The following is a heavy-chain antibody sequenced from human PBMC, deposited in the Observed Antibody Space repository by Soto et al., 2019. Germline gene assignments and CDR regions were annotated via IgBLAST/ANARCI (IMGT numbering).Heavy chain of an antibody. D-gene: IGHD1-1*01. CDR2: IYWDDDK. J-gene: IGHJ4*02. V-gene: IGHV2-5*02. CDR1: GFSLTTRPVG. Sequence: QITLKESGPTLVKPTQTLTLTCTFSGFSLTTRPVGVGWIRQPPGQALEWVALIYWDDDKRYNPSLKTRVTITKDTSTNQVVHTLTHMDPVDTATYYCAHSQLYHGAWNEGTFDYWGQGALVTVSS. CDR3: AHSQLYHGAWNEGTFDY.